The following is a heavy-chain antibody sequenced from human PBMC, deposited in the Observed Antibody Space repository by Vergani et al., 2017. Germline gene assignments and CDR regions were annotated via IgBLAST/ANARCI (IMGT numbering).Heavy chain of an antibody. V-gene: IGHV4-34*01. D-gene: IGHD5-12*01. CDR2: INHSGST. CDR1: GFTVSSNY. CDR3: ARESGEYSGYVKTYYYYYYMDV. J-gene: IGHJ6*03. Sequence: VQLVETGGGLIQPGGSLRLSCAASGFTVSSNYMSWIRQPPGKGLEWIGEINHSGSTNYNPSLKSRVTISVDTSKNQFSLKLSSVTAADTAVYYCARESGEYSGYVKTYYYYYYMDVWGKGTTVTVSS.